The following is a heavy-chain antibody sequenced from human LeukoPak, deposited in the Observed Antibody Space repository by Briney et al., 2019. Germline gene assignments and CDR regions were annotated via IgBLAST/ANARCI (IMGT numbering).Heavy chain of an antibody. J-gene: IGHJ4*02. CDR2: ISAYNCNT. V-gene: IGHV1-18*01. D-gene: IGHD3-10*01. CDR3: ARELRITMVRGVIIKGRSFDY. CDR1: GYTFTSYG. Sequence: ASVKVSCKASGYTFTSYGISWVRQAPGQGLDWVGWISAYNCNTNYAQKLQGRVTMNTDTSTSTAYMELRSLRSDDTAVYYCARELRITMVRGVIIKGRSFDYWGQGTLVTVSS.